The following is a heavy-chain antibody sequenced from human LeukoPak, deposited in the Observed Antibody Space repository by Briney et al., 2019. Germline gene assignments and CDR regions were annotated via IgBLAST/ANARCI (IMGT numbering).Heavy chain of an antibody. V-gene: IGHV3-23*01. CDR2: ISGSGGST. D-gene: IGHD6-13*01. Sequence: PGGSLRLSCAASGLTVSSYAMSSVRQAPGEGLEWVSAISGSGGSTYYADSVKGRFTISRDNSKNTLYLQMNSLRAEDTAVYYCAKDQLLIAAAGYFDYWGQGTLVTVSS. CDR1: GLTVSSYA. CDR3: AKDQLLIAAAGYFDY. J-gene: IGHJ4*02.